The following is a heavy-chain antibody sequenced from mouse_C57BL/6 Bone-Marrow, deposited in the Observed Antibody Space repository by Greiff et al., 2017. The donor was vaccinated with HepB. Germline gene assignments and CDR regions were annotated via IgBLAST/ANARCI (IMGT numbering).Heavy chain of an antibody. Sequence: DVMLVESGGGLVKPGGSLKLSCAASGFTFSSYAMSWVRQTPEKRLEWVATISDGGSYTYYPDNVKGRFTISRDNAKNNLYLQMSHLKSEDTAMYYCARYYYDSSWGYAMDYWGQGTSVTVSS. CDR3: ARYYYDSSWGYAMDY. J-gene: IGHJ4*01. D-gene: IGHD1-1*01. CDR1: GFTFSSYA. CDR2: ISDGGSYT. V-gene: IGHV5-4*03.